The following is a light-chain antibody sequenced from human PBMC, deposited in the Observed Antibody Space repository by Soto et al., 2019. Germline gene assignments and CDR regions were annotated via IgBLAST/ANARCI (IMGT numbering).Light chain of an antibody. J-gene: IGLJ2*01. CDR2: GNS. V-gene: IGLV1-40*01. Sequence: QSVLTQPPSVSGAPGQRVTISCTGSSSNIGAGYDVHWYQQLPGTAPKLLIYGNSNRPSGVADRFSGSKSGTSASLAITGLQAEDEAEYYCQSYDSSLSGFVVFGGGTKLTVL. CDR3: QSYDSSLSGFVV. CDR1: SSNIGAGYD.